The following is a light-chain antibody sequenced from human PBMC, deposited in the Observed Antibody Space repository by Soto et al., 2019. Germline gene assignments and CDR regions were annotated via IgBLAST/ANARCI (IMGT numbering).Light chain of an antibody. Sequence: EIVMTQSPATLSVSPGERVTLSCRASQSVRSNLAWYQQKPGQAPRLLIYGASTRATGIPARFSGSGSGTEFTLTISSLQSEDFVLYYCQQYNNWPPTFGQGTKVEIK. CDR3: QQYNNWPPT. V-gene: IGKV3-15*01. CDR1: QSVRSN. J-gene: IGKJ1*01. CDR2: GAS.